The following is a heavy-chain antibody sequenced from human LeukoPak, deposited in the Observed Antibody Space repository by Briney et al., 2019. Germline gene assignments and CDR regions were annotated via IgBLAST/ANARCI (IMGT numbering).Heavy chain of an antibody. CDR1: GFTFSSYA. V-gene: IGHV3-23*01. Sequence: GGSLRLSCAASGFTFSSYAMSWVRQAPGKGLEWVSAISGSGGSTYYADSVKGRFTISRDNSKNTLYLQMNSLRAEDTAVYYCARAIVVVPAAMGPFDPWGQGTLVTVSS. J-gene: IGHJ5*02. CDR3: ARAIVVVPAAMGPFDP. CDR2: ISGSGGST. D-gene: IGHD2-2*01.